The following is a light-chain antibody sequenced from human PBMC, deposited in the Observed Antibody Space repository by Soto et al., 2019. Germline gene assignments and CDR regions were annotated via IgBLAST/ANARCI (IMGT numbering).Light chain of an antibody. J-gene: IGKJ1*01. CDR1: QSVSSN. CDR3: QQYNDSPK. CDR2: GAS. Sequence: ITQSPSALATPLGDRAKLSCRASQSVSSNLAWYQLKPGQSPRLLIYGASTRATGIPARFSGSGSATEFTPTISRLQSEDVAVDYRQQYNDSPKFGQGTKVEIK. V-gene: IGKV3-15*01.